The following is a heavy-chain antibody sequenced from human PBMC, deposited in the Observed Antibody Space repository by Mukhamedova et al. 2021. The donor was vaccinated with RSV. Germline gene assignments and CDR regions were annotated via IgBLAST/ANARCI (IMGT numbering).Heavy chain of an antibody. CDR3: AKVVPRYYYYMDV. J-gene: IGHJ6*03. Sequence: GKGLEWVSVIYSGGSSTYYADSVKGRFTISRDNSKNTLYLQMNSLRAEDTAVYYCAKVVPRYYYYMDVWGKGTTVTVPS. CDR2: IYSGGSST. V-gene: IGHV3-23*03.